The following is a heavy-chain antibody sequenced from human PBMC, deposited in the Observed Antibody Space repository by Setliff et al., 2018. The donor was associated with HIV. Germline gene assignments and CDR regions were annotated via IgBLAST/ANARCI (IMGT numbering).Heavy chain of an antibody. V-gene: IGHV4-59*12. CDR3: ASDPANDYGDRTGFDY. D-gene: IGHD4-17*01. J-gene: IGHJ4*02. Sequence: SETLSLTCTVSGGSISSYYWSWIRQPPGKGLEWIGYIYYSGSTNYNPSLKSRVTISVDTSKNQFSLKLSSVTAADTAVYYCASDPANDYGDRTGFDYWGQGTLVTVSS. CDR1: GGSISSYY. CDR2: IYYSGST.